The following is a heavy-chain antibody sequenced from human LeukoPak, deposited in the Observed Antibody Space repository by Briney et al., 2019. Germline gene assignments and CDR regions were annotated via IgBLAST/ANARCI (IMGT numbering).Heavy chain of an antibody. Sequence: ASVKVSCKTSEYTFIGHYIHWVRQAPGQGLEWMGWINPKNGGANYAPRFRGRVTMTRDRSTSTVYMELTRLTSDDTAVYYCARTSFWESPVNWFDPWGQGTLVTVSS. D-gene: IGHD3-16*01. J-gene: IGHJ5*02. CDR3: ARTSFWESPVNWFDP. CDR1: EYTFIGHY. CDR2: INPKNGGA. V-gene: IGHV1-2*07.